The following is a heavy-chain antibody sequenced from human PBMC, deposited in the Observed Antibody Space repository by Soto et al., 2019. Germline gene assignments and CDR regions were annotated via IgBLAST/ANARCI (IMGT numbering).Heavy chain of an antibody. D-gene: IGHD4-17*01. CDR1: GFNFDSHG. CDR3: AKDLLPNTVTTCGS. V-gene: IGHV3-30*18. Sequence: QVQLVESGGGAVQPGRSLRLSCAASGFNFDSHGMHWVRQAPGKGLEWVAVISSDGNNKYYADSVKGRFTISRDNFNNILYLQMSSLRAEDTAVYYCAKDLLPNTVTTCGSWGQGTLVTVSS. CDR2: ISSDGNNK. J-gene: IGHJ5*02.